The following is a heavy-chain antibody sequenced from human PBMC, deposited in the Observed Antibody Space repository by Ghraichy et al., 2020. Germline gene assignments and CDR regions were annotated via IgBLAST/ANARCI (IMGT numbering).Heavy chain of an antibody. CDR3: ARERVDYGDYYHGAFDI. CDR2: IYYSGST. D-gene: IGHD4-17*01. J-gene: IGHJ3*02. Sequence: SETLSLTCTVSGGSVSSGSYYWSWIRQPPGKGLEWIGYIYYSGSTNYNPSLKSRVTISVDTSKNQFSLKLSSVTAADTAVYYCARERVDYGDYYHGAFDIWGQGTMVTVSS. CDR1: GGSVSSGSYY. V-gene: IGHV4-61*01.